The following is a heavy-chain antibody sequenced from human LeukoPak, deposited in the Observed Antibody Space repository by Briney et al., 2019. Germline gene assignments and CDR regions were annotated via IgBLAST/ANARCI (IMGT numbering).Heavy chain of an antibody. Sequence: GRSLRLSCAASGFTFSSYGMHWVRQAPGKGLEWVAVISYDGSNKYYADSVKGRFTISRDNSKNTLYLQMNSLRVEDTAVFYCAKVRDGRSTGGTYYYYMDVWGKGTTVTVSS. J-gene: IGHJ6*03. CDR1: GFTFSSYG. CDR3: AKVRDGRSTGGTYYYYMDV. D-gene: IGHD1-26*01. V-gene: IGHV3-30*18. CDR2: ISYDGSNK.